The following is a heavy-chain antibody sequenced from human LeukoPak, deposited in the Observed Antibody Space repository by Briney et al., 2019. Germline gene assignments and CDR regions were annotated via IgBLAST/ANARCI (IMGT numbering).Heavy chain of an antibody. V-gene: IGHV3-20*01. CDR3: ARDLSEYSSSMGDWFDP. CDR2: INWNGGST. D-gene: IGHD6-6*01. Sequence: GGSLRLSCAASGFTFDDYGMSWVRQAPGKGLEWVSGINWNGGSTGYADSVKGRFTISRDNAKNSLYLQMNSLRAEDTALYHCARDLSEYSSSMGDWFDPWGQGTLVTVSS. CDR1: GFTFDDYG. J-gene: IGHJ5*02.